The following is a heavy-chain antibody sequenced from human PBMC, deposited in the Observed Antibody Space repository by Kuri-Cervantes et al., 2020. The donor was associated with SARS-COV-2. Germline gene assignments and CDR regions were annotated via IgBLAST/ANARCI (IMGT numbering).Heavy chain of an antibody. D-gene: IGHD6-19*01. CDR2: IYYSGST. CDR3: ARLGGSGWPRYFDY. V-gene: IGHV4-39*01. CDR1: GGSISSSSYY. Sequence: GSLRLSCTVSGGSISSSSYYWGWIRQPPGKGLEWIGSIYYSGSTYYNPSLKSRVTISVDTSKNQFSLKLSSVTAADTAVYYYARLGGSGWPRYFDYWGQGTLVTVSS. J-gene: IGHJ4*02.